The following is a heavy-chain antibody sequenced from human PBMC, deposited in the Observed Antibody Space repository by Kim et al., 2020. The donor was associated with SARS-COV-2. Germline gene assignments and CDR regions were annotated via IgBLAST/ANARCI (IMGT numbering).Heavy chain of an antibody. D-gene: IGHD5-12*01. V-gene: IGHV3-11*04. CDR1: GFTFSDYY. CDR3: ARRIHSGYDYCGGDCPNWFDP. J-gene: IGHJ5*02. Sequence: GGSLRLSCAASGFTFSDYYMSWIRQAPGKGLEWVSYISSSGSTIYYADSVKGRFTISRDNAKNSLYLQMNSLRAEDTAGYYCARRIHSGYDYCGGDCPNWFDPWGQGTLVTVSS. CDR2: ISSSGSTI.